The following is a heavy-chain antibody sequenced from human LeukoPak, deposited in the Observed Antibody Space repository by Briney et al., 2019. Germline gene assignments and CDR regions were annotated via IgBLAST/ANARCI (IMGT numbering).Heavy chain of an antibody. Sequence: GGSLRLSCAASGCTFSNAWMSWVRQAPGKGLEWVGRIKSKTDGGTTDYAAPVKGRFTISRDDSKNTLYLQMNSLKTEDTAVYYCTAGYSSSSSFDYWGQGTLVTVSS. J-gene: IGHJ4*02. CDR1: GCTFSNAW. V-gene: IGHV3-15*01. CDR3: TAGYSSSSSFDY. D-gene: IGHD6-6*01. CDR2: IKSKTDGGTT.